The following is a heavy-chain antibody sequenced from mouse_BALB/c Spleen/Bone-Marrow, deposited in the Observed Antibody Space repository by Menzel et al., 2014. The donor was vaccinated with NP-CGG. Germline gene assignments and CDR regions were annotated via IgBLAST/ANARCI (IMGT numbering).Heavy chain of an antibody. CDR1: EYEFPSHD. Sequence: EVKLQESGGGLVQPGESLKLSCESNEYEFPSHDMSWVRKTPEKRLELVAAINSDGGSTYYPDTMERRFIISRDNSKKTLCLQMSSLRSEDTAFYYCARHGDYYGSSLFAYWGQGTLVTVSA. D-gene: IGHD1-1*01. CDR2: INSDGGST. J-gene: IGHJ3*01. CDR3: ARHGDYYGSSLFAY. V-gene: IGHV5-2*01.